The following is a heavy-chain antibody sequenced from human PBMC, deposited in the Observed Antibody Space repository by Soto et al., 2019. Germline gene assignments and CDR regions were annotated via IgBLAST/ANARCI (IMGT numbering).Heavy chain of an antibody. CDR1: GFTFSSYG. Sequence: QVQLEESGGGVVQPGTSLRLSCVASGFTFSSYGMHWVRQAPGKGLEWVAVIPNTENKKYYADSVKGRFTISRDNSQNTLFLQMDSLMSGDTAVYYCARTAGGRVRGALDIWGQGTMVTVS. J-gene: IGHJ3*02. CDR3: ARTAGGRVRGALDI. D-gene: IGHD6-13*01. CDR2: IPNTENKK. V-gene: IGHV3-30-3*01.